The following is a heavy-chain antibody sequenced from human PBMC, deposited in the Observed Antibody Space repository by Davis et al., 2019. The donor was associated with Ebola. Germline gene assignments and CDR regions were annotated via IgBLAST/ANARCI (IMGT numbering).Heavy chain of an antibody. CDR1: GFSFSDYY. CDR2: ISSSGSTM. Sequence: GGSLRLSCAASGFSFSDYYMSWIRQAPGKGLEWVSYISSSGSTMFYADSVKGRFTVSRDNAKNSLYLQMNSLRHEDTAVYYCARVSLGGDWFDYWGQGTLVTVSS. D-gene: IGHD3-10*01. V-gene: IGHV3-11*01. J-gene: IGHJ4*02. CDR3: ARVSLGGDWFDY.